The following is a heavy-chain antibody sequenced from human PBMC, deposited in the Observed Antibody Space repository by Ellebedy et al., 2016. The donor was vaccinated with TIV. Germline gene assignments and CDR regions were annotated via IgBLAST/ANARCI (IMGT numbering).Heavy chain of an antibody. J-gene: IGHJ4*02. Sequence: ASVKVSCKASGYPFTKYYFHWIRQAPGQGLEWMGVLDARVGSTTYAQTFQGRISMTRDMSTRPVYMELSGLTSDDTAVYYCASVPSAGADFWGQGTLVSVSS. CDR3: ASVPSAGADF. CDR2: LDARVGST. V-gene: IGHV1-46*01. D-gene: IGHD4-17*01. CDR1: GYPFTKYY.